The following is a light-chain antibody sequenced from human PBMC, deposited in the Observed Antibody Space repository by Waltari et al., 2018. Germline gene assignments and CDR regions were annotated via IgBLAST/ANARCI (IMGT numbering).Light chain of an antibody. CDR2: AAS. V-gene: IGKV1-12*01. J-gene: IGKJ1*01. CDR1: QVISSW. CDR3: QQGASFPPT. Sequence: DIQMTQSTSSVSASVGDRVTLVCRASQVISSWLAWYQQKPGKAPKLLIYAASVLQTGVPSRFSGSGSGTDFTLTITNLQPEDFATYFCQQGASFPPTFGQGTKVEVK.